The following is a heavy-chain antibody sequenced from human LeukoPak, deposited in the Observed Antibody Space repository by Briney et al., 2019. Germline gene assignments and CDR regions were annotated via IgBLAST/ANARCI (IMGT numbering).Heavy chain of an antibody. CDR1: GYTFTSYG. Sequence: ASVKVSCKASGYTFTSYGISWVRQAPGQRLEWMGWISAYNGNTNYAQKLRGRVTMTTDTSTSTAYMELRSLRSDDTAVYYCARDLGDIVPDWFDPWGQGTLVTVSS. J-gene: IGHJ5*02. D-gene: IGHD2-8*01. V-gene: IGHV1-18*01. CDR3: ARDLGDIVPDWFDP. CDR2: ISAYNGNT.